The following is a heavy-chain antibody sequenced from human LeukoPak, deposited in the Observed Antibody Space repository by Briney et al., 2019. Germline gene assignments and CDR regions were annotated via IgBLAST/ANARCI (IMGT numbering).Heavy chain of an antibody. V-gene: IGHV1-69*04. D-gene: IGHD3-10*01. CDR1: GGTFSKYA. CDR2: IIPLLDIS. CDR3: ARGSMVRGVICDY. Sequence: SVKVSCKASGGTFSKYAISWVRQAPGQGLEWMGRIIPLLDISDYAQKFQGRVTITADESTSTAYMELSSLRSEDTAVYYCARGSMVRGVICDYWGQGTLVTVSS. J-gene: IGHJ4*02.